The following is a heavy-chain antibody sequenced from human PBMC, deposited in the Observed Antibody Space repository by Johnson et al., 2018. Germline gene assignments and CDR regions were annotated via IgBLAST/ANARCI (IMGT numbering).Heavy chain of an antibody. CDR1: GFTFSDHY. CDR3: AKVGGSNWDGRYGALDI. Sequence: VQLVQSGGGVVQPGRSLRLSCAASGFTFSDHYMDWVRQAPGKGLEWVGRIRNKRSTYATAYAASVKGRFTISRDDSKNSLYLQMNSLKTEETAVYYCAKVGGSNWDGRYGALDIWGQGTMVIVSS. V-gene: IGHV3-72*01. D-gene: IGHD1-1*01. J-gene: IGHJ3*02. CDR2: IRNKRSTYAT.